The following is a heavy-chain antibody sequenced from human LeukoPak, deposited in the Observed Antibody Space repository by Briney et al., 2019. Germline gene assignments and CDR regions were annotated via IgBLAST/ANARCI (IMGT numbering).Heavy chain of an antibody. CDR2: IYHSGST. V-gene: IGHV4-38-2*02. CDR3: ARDNSRTGVAGDY. CDR1: GYSISSGYY. J-gene: IGHJ4*02. Sequence: PSETLSLTCTVSGYSISSGYYWGWIRQPPGKGLEWIGSIYHSGSTYYNPSLKSRVTISVDTSKNQFSLELSSVTAADTAVYYCARDNSRTGVAGDYWGQGTLVTVSS. D-gene: IGHD3-3*01.